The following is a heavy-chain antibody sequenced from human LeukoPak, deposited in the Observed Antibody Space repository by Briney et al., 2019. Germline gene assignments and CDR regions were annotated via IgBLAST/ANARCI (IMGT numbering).Heavy chain of an antibody. J-gene: IGHJ4*02. CDR3: PLSRSYGAY. V-gene: IGHV3-48*01. Sequence: PGGSLRLSCAVSGVLSSNVMMNTGGQAPGKGLEWVSYISSSSSTIYYADSVKGRFTISRDNAKKSVYLQMNSLRAEDTAVFYCPLSRSYGAYWGQGTLVTVSS. D-gene: IGHD1-26*01. CDR1: GVLSSNVM. CDR2: ISSSSSTI.